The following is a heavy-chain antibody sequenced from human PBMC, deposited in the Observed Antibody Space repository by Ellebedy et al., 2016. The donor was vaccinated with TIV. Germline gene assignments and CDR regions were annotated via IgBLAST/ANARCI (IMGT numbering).Heavy chain of an antibody. J-gene: IGHJ4*02. Sequence: MPSETLSLTCNVSDASISNYYWSWIRQPPGKGLEWTGCMTFSGRANYNPSLKSRLTISLDTSKNKFSLKLRSVTAADTAVYYWARRASGRRDLGRVSYFDFWGQGTLVTVSS. CDR2: MTFSGRA. D-gene: IGHD3/OR15-3a*01. CDR1: DASISNYY. CDR3: ARRASGRRDLGRVSYFDF. V-gene: IGHV4-59*08.